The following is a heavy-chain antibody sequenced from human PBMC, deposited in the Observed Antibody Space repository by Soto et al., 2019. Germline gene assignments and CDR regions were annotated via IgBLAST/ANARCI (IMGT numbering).Heavy chain of an antibody. CDR2: IYATGTT. D-gene: IGHD1-1*01. J-gene: IGHJ5*02. V-gene: IGHV4-4*07. CDR3: VRDGTKTLRDWFDP. CDR1: GASISCFY. Sequence: SESRSLTCTVSGASISCFYWSWIRKSAGKGLEWIGRIYATGTTDYNPSLKSRVMMSVDTSKKQFSLKLRSVTAADTAVYYCVRDGTKTLRDWFDPWGQGISVTVPS.